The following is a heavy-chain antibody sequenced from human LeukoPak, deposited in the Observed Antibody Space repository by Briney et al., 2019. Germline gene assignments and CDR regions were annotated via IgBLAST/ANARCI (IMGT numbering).Heavy chain of an antibody. CDR2: ISSSGSTI. V-gene: IGHV3-48*04. J-gene: IGHJ4*02. CDR3: ARDVAANPFDY. Sequence: GGSLRLSCAASGFTFSSYSMSWIRQAPGKGLEWVSYISSSGSTIYYADSVKGRFTISRDNAKNSLYLQMNSLRAEDTAVYYCARDVAANPFDYWGQGTLVTVSS. D-gene: IGHD2-15*01. CDR1: GFTFSSYS.